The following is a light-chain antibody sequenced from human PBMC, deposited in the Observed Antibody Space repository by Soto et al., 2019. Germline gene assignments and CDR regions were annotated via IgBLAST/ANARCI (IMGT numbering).Light chain of an antibody. J-gene: IGKJ5*01. Sequence: EIVLTQSPGTLSLSPGERATLSFRASQSVSSYLAWYQQKPGQAPRLLIYDTSNRATGIPARFSGSGSGTDFTLTISRLEPEDFAVYYCQQYGSSPITFGQGTRLEIK. V-gene: IGKV3-20*01. CDR3: QQYGSSPIT. CDR2: DTS. CDR1: QSVSSY.